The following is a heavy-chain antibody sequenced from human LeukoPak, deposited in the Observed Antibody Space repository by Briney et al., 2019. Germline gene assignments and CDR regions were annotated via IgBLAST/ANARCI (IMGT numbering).Heavy chain of an antibody. Sequence: ASVKVSCKASGYTFTGYYMHWVRQAPGQGLKWMGWINPNSGGTNYAQKFQGRVTMTRDTSISTAYMELSRLRSDDTAVYYCAIPWDYYDSSGYYLADDAFDIWGQGTMVTVSS. CDR3: AIPWDYYDSSGYYLADDAFDI. V-gene: IGHV1-2*02. CDR1: GYTFTGYY. CDR2: INPNSGGT. J-gene: IGHJ3*02. D-gene: IGHD3-22*01.